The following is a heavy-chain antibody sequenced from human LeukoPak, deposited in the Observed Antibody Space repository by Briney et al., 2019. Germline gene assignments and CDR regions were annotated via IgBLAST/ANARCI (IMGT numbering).Heavy chain of an antibody. CDR1: GGFISSSSYY. D-gene: IGHD2-15*01. CDR2: IYYSGST. CDR3: ARQATTLGFDP. V-gene: IGHV4-39*01. J-gene: IGHJ5*02. Sequence: PSETLSLTCTVSGGFISSSSYYWGWIRQPPGKGLEWIGSIYYSGSTYYNPSLKSRVTISVDTSKNQFSLKLSSVTAADTAVYYCARQATTLGFDPWGQGTLVTVSS.